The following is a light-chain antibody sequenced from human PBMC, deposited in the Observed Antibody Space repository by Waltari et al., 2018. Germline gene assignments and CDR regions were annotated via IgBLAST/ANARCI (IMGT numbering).Light chain of an antibody. CDR2: GAS. CDR3: QQYGSSPPYT. CDR1: QSVSSNY. Sequence: EIVLTQSPGTLSLSPGESATLSCRASQSVSSNYLAWYQQKPGQDPRLLIYGASSRATGIPDRCSGSGSGTDFTLTISRLEPEDFAVYYCQQYGSSPPYTFGQGTKLEI. J-gene: IGKJ2*01. V-gene: IGKV3-20*01.